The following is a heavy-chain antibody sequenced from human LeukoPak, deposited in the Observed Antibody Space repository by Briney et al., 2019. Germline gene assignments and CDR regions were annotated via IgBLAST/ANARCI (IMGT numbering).Heavy chain of an antibody. D-gene: IGHD3-3*01. CDR3: AREWRYYLDY. J-gene: IGHJ4*02. Sequence: PSETLSITCNDSGGSISSYYWSWIQQPPWKGLEWIGYIYYSGSSIYNPSLKSRVTISVDTSKNQSSLKLSSVTAADTAVYYCAREWRYYLDYGGQGTLVTVSS. CDR2: IYYSGSS. CDR1: GGSISSYY. V-gene: IGHV4-59*01.